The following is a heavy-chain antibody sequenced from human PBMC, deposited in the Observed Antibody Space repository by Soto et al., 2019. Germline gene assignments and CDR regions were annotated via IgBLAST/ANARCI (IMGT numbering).Heavy chain of an antibody. CDR3: ARTHTIFGVVIVVGAFDI. Sequence: QVQLVQSGAEVKKPGSSVKVSCKASGGTFSSYAISWVRQAPGQGLEWMGGIIPIFGTANYAQKFQGRVTITEDESTSTAYMELSSLRSEDTAVYYCARTHTIFGVVIVVGAFDIWGQGTMVTVSS. CDR2: IIPIFGTA. D-gene: IGHD3-3*01. CDR1: GGTFSSYA. V-gene: IGHV1-69*01. J-gene: IGHJ3*02.